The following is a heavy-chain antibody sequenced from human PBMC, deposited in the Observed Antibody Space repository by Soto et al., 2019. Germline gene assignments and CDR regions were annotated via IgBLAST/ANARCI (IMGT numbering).Heavy chain of an antibody. CDR2: IFSSGST. CDR1: GGSITDYS. D-gene: IGHD2-21*02. J-gene: IGHJ5*02. CDR3: ARDQGVVVTADNWFDP. Sequence: SETLSLTCTVSGGSITDYSWVWIRQPAGKGLEWIGRIFSSGSTNYTPSLKGRITMSLDTSKNQFSLKLNSATATDTAVYFCARDQGVVVTADNWFDPWGQGILVTVSS. V-gene: IGHV4-4*07.